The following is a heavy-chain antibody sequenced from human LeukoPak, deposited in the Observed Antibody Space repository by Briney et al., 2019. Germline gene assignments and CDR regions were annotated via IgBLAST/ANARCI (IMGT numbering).Heavy chain of an antibody. D-gene: IGHD1-26*01. CDR2: IYYSGST. V-gene: IGHV4-59*08. CDR1: GGSISTYY. CDR3: ARPSNLGATEPYDY. Sequence: PSETLSLTCTASGGSISTYYWSWIRQSPGKGLEWIGSIYYSGSTNYNPSLKSRVTISVDTSTNQFSLKLTSVTAADTAVYYCARPSNLGATEPYDYWGQGTLVTVSS. J-gene: IGHJ4*02.